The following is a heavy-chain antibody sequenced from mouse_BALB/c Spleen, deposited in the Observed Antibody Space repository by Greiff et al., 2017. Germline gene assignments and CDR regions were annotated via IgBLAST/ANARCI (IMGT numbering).Heavy chain of an antibody. CDR1: GFTFSSFG. V-gene: IGHV5-17*02. Sequence: DVMLVESGGGLVQPGGSRKLSCAASGFTFSSFGMHWVRQAPEKGLEWVAYISSGSSTIYYADTVKGRFTISRDNPKNTLFLQMTSLRSEDTAMYYCARPNWDDYYAMDYWGQGTSVTVSS. CDR2: ISSGSSTI. CDR3: ARPNWDDYYAMDY. D-gene: IGHD4-1*01. J-gene: IGHJ4*01.